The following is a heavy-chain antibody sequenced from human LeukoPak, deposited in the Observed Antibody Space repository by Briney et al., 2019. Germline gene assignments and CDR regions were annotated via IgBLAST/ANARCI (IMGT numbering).Heavy chain of an antibody. Sequence: SETLSLTCTVSGGSISSSSYYWGWIRQPPGKGLEWIGSIYYSGSTYYNPSLKSRVTISVDTSKNQFSLKLSSVTAADTAVCYCARQAWYSGSYYAGNWFDPWGQGTLVTVSS. CDR3: ARQAWYSGSYYAGNWFDP. J-gene: IGHJ5*02. CDR1: GGSISSSSYY. V-gene: IGHV4-39*01. D-gene: IGHD1-26*01. CDR2: IYYSGST.